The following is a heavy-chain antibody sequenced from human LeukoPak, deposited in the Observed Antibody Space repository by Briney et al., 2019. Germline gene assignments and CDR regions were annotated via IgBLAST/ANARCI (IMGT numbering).Heavy chain of an antibody. J-gene: IGHJ5*02. D-gene: IGHD3-3*01. CDR2: ISAYNGNT. Sequence: VASVKVSCKASGYTFTSYGISWVRQAPGQGLEWMGWISAYNGNTNYAQKLQGRVTMTTDTSTSTAYMELRSLRSDDTAVYYCARDRGYDFWSGYYAYNWFDPWGQGTLVTVSS. CDR1: GYTFTSYG. V-gene: IGHV1-18*01. CDR3: ARDRGYDFWSGYYAYNWFDP.